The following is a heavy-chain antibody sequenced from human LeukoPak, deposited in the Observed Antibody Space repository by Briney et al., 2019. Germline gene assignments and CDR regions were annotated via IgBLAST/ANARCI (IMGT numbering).Heavy chain of an antibody. V-gene: IGHV4-34*01. CDR1: GGSFSGYY. CDR3: ARGARIDTGTFDY. Sequence: PSETLSLTCAVYGGSFSGYYWSWIRQPPGKGLEWIGEINHSGSTNHNPSLKSRVTISVDTSKNQFSLKLSSVTAADTAVYYCARGARIDTGTFDYWGQGTLVTVSS. CDR2: INHSGST. D-gene: IGHD4-17*01. J-gene: IGHJ4*02.